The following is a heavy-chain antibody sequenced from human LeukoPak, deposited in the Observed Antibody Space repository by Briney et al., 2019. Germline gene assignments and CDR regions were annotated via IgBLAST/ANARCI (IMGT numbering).Heavy chain of an antibody. V-gene: IGHV4-34*01. CDR1: GGSFSGYY. CDR2: INHSGST. D-gene: IGHD3-22*01. J-gene: IGHJ6*02. CDR3: ARGRYYDSSGYRAYYYGMDV. Sequence: SETLSLTCAVYGGSFSGYYWNWIRQPPGKGLEWIGEINHSGSTNYNPSLKSRVTISVDTSKNQFSLKLSSVTAADTAVYYCARGRYYDSSGYRAYYYGMDVWGQGTTVTVSS.